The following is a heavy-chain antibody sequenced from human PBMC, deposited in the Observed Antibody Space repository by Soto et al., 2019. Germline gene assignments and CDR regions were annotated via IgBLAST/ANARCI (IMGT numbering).Heavy chain of an antibody. V-gene: IGHV3-74*01. J-gene: IGHJ3*02. CDR3: ERPRSMSSSGFDI. D-gene: IGHD6-6*01. CDR2: INPDGSFT. CDR1: GYTFSSHW. Sequence: EVQLVESGGGLVQPGGSLRLSCVASGYTFSSHWIHWVRQAPGQGLVGVSRINPDGSFTSYEDSVKGRFTISRDNAKNTLYLEMNSLRAEDTAVYYCERPRSMSSSGFDIWGQGTMVTVSS.